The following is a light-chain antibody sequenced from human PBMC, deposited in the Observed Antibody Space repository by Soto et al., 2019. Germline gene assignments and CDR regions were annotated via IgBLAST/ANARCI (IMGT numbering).Light chain of an antibody. J-gene: IGLJ1*01. CDR3: SSFTSSMTNV. CDR2: DVT. Sequence: QSALTQPASLSGSPGQSITISCTGTRSDVGGYNSVSWYQQHPGKAPKLILYDVTDRPSGVSYRFSGSKSGNTASLTISGLQAADEADYFCSSFTSSMTNVFGSGTKVTVL. V-gene: IGLV2-14*01. CDR1: RSDVGGYNS.